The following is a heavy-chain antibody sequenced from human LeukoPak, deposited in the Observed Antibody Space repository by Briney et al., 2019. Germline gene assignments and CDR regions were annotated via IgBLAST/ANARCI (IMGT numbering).Heavy chain of an antibody. J-gene: IGHJ4*02. Sequence: ASVKVSCKASGYTFTGYYMHWVRQAPGQGLEWMGWINPNSGGTNYAQKFQGRVTMTRDTSISTAYMEMSRLRSDDTAVYYCAREAVSGYCSSTSCPPGPDYWGQGTLVTVSS. V-gene: IGHV1-2*02. CDR2: INPNSGGT. CDR1: GYTFTGYY. D-gene: IGHD2-2*01. CDR3: AREAVSGYCSSTSCPPGPDY.